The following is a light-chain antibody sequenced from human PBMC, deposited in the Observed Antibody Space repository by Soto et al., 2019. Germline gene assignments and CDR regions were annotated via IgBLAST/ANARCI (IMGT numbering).Light chain of an antibody. CDR3: QQRSDWPPSLT. Sequence: EIVLTQSPATLSLSPGERATLSCRASQSVTKSLAWYQQKPGQAPRLLIFATSHRATDIPTRFSGSGSETDFKLTISSLEPEYFAGYYCQQRSDWPPSLTFGGGTKVEIK. J-gene: IGKJ4*01. V-gene: IGKV3-11*01. CDR2: ATS. CDR1: QSVTKS.